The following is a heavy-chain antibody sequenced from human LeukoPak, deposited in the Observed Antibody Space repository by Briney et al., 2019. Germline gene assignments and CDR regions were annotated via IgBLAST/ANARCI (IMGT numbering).Heavy chain of an antibody. J-gene: IGHJ4*02. D-gene: IGHD1-1*01. CDR2: IFYTGST. CDR1: GGSINNFY. Sequence: ASETLSLTCSVSGGSINNFYWSSIRQSPGKGLEYIGYIFYTGSTNYNPSLKGRVSISVDTSRNQFSLRLNSVTAADTAVYYCAIAGDWNDLPYWGQGILVIVSS. V-gene: IGHV4-59*01. CDR3: AIAGDWNDLPY.